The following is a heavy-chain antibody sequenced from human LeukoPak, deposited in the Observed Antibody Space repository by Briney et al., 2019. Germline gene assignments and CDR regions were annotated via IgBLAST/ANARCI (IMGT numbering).Heavy chain of an antibody. Sequence: PSETLSLTCAVYGESFSGYYWTWIRQPPGKGLEWIAEINHSGSTNYNPSLKSRVTISVDTSKNQFSLRLTSLTAADTAVYYCARGRRIQLWQHYYYPMDVWGKGTTVTVSS. CDR3: ARGRRIQLWQHYYYPMDV. CDR2: INHSGST. CDR1: GESFSGYY. J-gene: IGHJ6*03. V-gene: IGHV4-34*01. D-gene: IGHD5-18*01.